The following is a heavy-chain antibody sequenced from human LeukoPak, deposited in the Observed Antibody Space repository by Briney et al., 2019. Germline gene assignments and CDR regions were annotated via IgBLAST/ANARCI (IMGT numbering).Heavy chain of an antibody. Sequence: GASVKVSCKASGYTFTTYGINWVRQAPGQGLEWMGWISAYNGNTNYAQKLQGRVTMTTDTSTSTAYMELRSLRSDDTAVYYCARADRGVTTNGYWGQGTLVTVSS. J-gene: IGHJ4*02. CDR3: ARADRGVTTNGY. V-gene: IGHV1-18*01. CDR1: GYTFTTYG. D-gene: IGHD4-17*01. CDR2: ISAYNGNT.